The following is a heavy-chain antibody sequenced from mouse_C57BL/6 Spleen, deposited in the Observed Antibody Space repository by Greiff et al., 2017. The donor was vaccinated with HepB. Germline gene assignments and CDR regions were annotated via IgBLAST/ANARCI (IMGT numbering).Heavy chain of an antibody. CDR3: ARDDGYFTGYFDY. D-gene: IGHD2-3*01. Sequence: EVMLVESGGGLVKPGGSLKLSCAASGFTFSDYGMHWVRQAPEKGLEWVAYISSGSSTIYYADTVKGRFTISRDNAKNTLFLQMTSLRSEDTAMYYCARDDGYFTGYFDYWGQGTTLTVSS. CDR2: ISSGSSTI. V-gene: IGHV5-17*01. CDR1: GFTFSDYG. J-gene: IGHJ2*01.